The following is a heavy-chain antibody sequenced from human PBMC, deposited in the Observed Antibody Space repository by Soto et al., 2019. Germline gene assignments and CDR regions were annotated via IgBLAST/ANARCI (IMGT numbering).Heavy chain of an antibody. CDR2: ISHVGNS. CDR3: ARAGRGYCSGFTCDSGLYGMDV. Sequence: QVQLQESGPGLVKPSGTLSLTCTVSGDSISSRNWWNWVRQPPGKGLEWIGQISHVGNSNYNPSLQSRVTISVDTSKNQFSLKLSSVTAADTAVYYCARAGRGYCSGFTCDSGLYGMDVWGQGTTVTVSS. V-gene: IGHV4-4*02. CDR1: GDSISSRNW. D-gene: IGHD2-15*01. J-gene: IGHJ6*02.